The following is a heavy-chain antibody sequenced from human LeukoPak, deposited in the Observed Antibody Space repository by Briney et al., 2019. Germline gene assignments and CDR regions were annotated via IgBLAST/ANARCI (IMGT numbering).Heavy chain of an antibody. D-gene: IGHD1-1*01. V-gene: IGHV3-23*01. J-gene: IGHJ4*02. Sequence: GGSLRLSCAASGFTFSNYAMSSVRQAPGEGREWVSAISGSGGNTYYADSVNGRFTISRDNSQNTFFLQMNSLSADDTAIYYCAKCLTSTGTCYFDYWGQGTLVTVSS. CDR3: AKCLTSTGTCYFDY. CDR2: ISGSGGNT. CDR1: GFTFSNYA.